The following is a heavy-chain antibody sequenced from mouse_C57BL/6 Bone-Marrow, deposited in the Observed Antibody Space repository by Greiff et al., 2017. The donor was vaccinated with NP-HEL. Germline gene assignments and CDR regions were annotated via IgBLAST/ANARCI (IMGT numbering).Heavy chain of an antibody. CDR2: IYPRSGNT. D-gene: IGHD2-1*01. CDR3: ARHYGNFGYYYAMDY. Sequence: VKVVESGAELARPGASVKLSCKASGYTFTSYGISWVKQRTGQGLEWIGEIYPRSGNTYYNEKFKGKATLTADKSSSTAYMELRSLTSEDSAVYFCARHYGNFGYYYAMDYWGQGTSVTVSS. V-gene: IGHV1-81*01. J-gene: IGHJ4*01. CDR1: GYTFTSYG.